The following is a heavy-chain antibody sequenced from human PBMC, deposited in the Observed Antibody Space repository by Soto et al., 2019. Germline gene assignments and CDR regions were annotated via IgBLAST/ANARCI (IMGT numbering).Heavy chain of an antibody. Sequence: PGESLKISCKGSGYSFTSYWIGWVRQMPGKGLEWMGIIYPGDPDTRYSPSFQGQVTISADKSISTAYLQWSSLKASDTAMYYCARPDCSGGSCYPLAFDIWGQGTMVTVSS. CDR2: IYPGDPDT. V-gene: IGHV5-51*01. D-gene: IGHD2-15*01. CDR1: GYSFTSYW. CDR3: ARPDCSGGSCYPLAFDI. J-gene: IGHJ3*02.